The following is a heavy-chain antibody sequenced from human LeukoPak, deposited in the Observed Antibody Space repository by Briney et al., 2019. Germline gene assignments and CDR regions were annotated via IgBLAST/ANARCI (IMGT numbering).Heavy chain of an antibody. CDR1: GFVFTSYG. V-gene: IGHV1-18*01. CDR3: AFKAGTGVVY. D-gene: IGHD6-13*01. CDR2: ISAYNGNT. J-gene: IGHJ4*02. Sequence: ASVKVSCKASGFVFTSYGFTWVRQAPGQGLEWMGWISAYNGNTNYAQKLQGRVTMTTDTSTSTAYMELRSLRSDDTAVYYCAFKAGTGVVYWGQGTLVTVSS.